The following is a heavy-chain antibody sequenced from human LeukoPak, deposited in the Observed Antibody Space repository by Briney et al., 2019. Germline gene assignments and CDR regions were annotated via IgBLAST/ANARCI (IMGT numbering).Heavy chain of an antibody. J-gene: IGHJ4*02. Sequence: GASVKVSCKASGYTFTGYAMNWVRQAPGQGLEWMGWINTQTGNPTYAQGFTGRFVFSLDTSVSTAYLQINSLKAEDTAVYYCARVYDTIGFPLGYWGQGTLVTVSS. CDR3: ARVYDTIGFPLGY. V-gene: IGHV7-4-1*02. D-gene: IGHD3-22*01. CDR2: INTQTGNP. CDR1: GYTFTGYA.